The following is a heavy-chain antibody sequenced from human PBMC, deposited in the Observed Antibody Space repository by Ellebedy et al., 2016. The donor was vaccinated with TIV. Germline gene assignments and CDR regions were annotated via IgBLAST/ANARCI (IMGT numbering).Heavy chain of an antibody. D-gene: IGHD6-19*01. CDR2: INRSGSSA. Sequence: GESLKISCAASGFTFSNYWIHWVRQAPGKGLVWLSRINRSGSSANYAASVKGRFSIYRDNSKNTLYVQMNSLRAEDTAVYYSATGGRDQWLIDYWGQGTLVTVSS. CDR3: ATGGRDQWLIDY. V-gene: IGHV3-74*01. CDR1: GFTFSNYW. J-gene: IGHJ4*02.